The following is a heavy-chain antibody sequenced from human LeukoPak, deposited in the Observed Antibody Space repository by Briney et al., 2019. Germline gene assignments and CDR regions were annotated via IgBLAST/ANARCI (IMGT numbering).Heavy chain of an antibody. J-gene: IGHJ4*02. V-gene: IGHV3-7*01. CDR3: IRYRREGLYYFDY. CDR2: IKQDGSEN. CDR1: GFTFTSYF. Sequence: GGSLRLSCAASGFTFTSYFMGWVRQAPGKGLEWVANIKQDGSENYYADSVRGRFTISRDNADNSVSLQMNSLTAEDTAVHYCIRYRREGLYYFDYWGQGTPVTVSS. D-gene: IGHD1-14*01.